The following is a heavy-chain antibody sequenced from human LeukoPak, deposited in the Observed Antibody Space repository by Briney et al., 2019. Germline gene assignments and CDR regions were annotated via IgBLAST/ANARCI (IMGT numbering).Heavy chain of an antibody. CDR1: GYSFTSYW. CDR3: ARDCSGGTCYLGVLDY. D-gene: IGHD2-15*01. Sequence: ESLKISCKGSGYSFTSYWIGWVRQMPGKGLEWIGRIYTSGSTNYNPSLKSRVTMSVDTSKNQFSLKLSSVTAADAAVYYCARDCSGGTCYLGVLDYWGQGILVIVSS. CDR2: IYTSGST. V-gene: IGHV4-4*07. J-gene: IGHJ4*02.